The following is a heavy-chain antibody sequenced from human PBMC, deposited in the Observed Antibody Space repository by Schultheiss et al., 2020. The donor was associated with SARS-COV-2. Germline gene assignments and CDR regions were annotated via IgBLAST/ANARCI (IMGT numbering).Heavy chain of an antibody. J-gene: IGHJ6*02. CDR3: ARHRLDEYYDFWSGDPGGGMDV. D-gene: IGHD3-3*01. CDR2: IYPGDSDT. CDR1: GYSFTSYW. V-gene: IGHV5-51*01. Sequence: GGSLRLSCKGSGYSFTSYWIGWVRQMPGKGLEWMGIIYPGDSDTRYSPSFQGQVTISADKSISTAYLQWISLKASDTAMCYCARHRLDEYYDFWSGDPGGGMDVWGQGTTVTVSS.